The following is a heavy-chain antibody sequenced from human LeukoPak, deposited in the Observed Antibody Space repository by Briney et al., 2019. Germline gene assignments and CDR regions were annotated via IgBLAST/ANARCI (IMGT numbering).Heavy chain of an antibody. CDR3: AKARRGYDSSGYPV. CDR1: GFTFSSYG. D-gene: IGHD3-22*01. V-gene: IGHV3-23*01. J-gene: IGHJ4*02. Sequence: GGSLRLSCAASGFTFSSYGMSWVRQAPGKGLEWVSAISGSGGSTYYADSVKGRFTISRDNSKNTLYLQMNSLRAEDTAVYYCAKARRGYDSSGYPVWGQGTLVTVSS. CDR2: ISGSGGST.